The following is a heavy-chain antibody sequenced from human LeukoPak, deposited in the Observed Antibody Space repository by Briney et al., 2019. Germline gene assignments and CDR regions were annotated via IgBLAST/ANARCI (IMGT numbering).Heavy chain of an antibody. CDR1: GASISTYY. D-gene: IGHD2-15*01. Sequence: SETLSLTCTISGASISTYYWSWIRQPAGKGLEWIGRIYASGYTYKNPPLESRVTMSVDTSNNQFTLNLTSVTGADTAMYYCVKDGPLGSDFWGQGTQVTVSS. J-gene: IGHJ4*02. CDR3: VKDGPLGSDF. V-gene: IGHV4-4*07. CDR2: IYASGYT.